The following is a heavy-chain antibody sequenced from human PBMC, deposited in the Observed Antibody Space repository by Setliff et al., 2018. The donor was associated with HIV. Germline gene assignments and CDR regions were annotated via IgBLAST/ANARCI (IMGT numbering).Heavy chain of an antibody. CDR2: MNPNSGNT. CDR3: ARSEGVASYYNFWSGQPTYYYYMDV. J-gene: IGHJ6*03. CDR1: GYTFTSYD. D-gene: IGHD3-3*01. V-gene: IGHV1-8*02. Sequence: ASEKVPCKASGYTFTSYDINWVRQATGQGLEWMGWMNPNSGNTGYAQKFQGRVTMTRNTYISTAYMEMSSLRSEDTDVYYCARSEGVASYYNFWSGQPTYYYYMDVWGKGTTVTVSS.